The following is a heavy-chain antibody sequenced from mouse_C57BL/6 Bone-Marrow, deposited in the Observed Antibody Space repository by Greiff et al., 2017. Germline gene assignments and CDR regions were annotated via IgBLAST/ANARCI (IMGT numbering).Heavy chain of an antibody. D-gene: IGHD1-1*01. CDR3: ARYSSKRYFDV. Sequence: EVQLQQSGAELVRPGSSVKMSCKTSGYTFTSYGINWVKQRPGQGLEWIGYIYIGNGYTEYNVKFKGKATLTSDTSSSTAYMQLSSLTSEDSAIYFCARYSSKRYFDVWGTGTTVTVSS. CDR2: IYIGNGYT. CDR1: GYTFTSYG. J-gene: IGHJ1*03. V-gene: IGHV1-58*01.